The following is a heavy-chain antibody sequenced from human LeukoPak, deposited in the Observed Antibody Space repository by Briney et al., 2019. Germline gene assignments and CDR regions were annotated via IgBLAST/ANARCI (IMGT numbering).Heavy chain of an antibody. CDR1: GWSFNDYY. J-gene: IGHJ5*02. CDR3: ARGQVPAARGYNWFDP. V-gene: IGHV4-34*01. D-gene: IGHD2-2*01. Sequence: SETLSLTCAVYGWSFNDYYWNWVRQPPGKGLEWIGEINARGDTNYNPSLKSRVTISVDTSKKQFSLRLTSMIAADTALYYCARGQVPAARGYNWFDPWGQGTLVTVSS. CDR2: INARGDT.